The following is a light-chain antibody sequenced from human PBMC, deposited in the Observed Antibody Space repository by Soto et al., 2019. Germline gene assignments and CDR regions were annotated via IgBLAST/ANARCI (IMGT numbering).Light chain of an antibody. CDR3: AAWDGPLPARV. V-gene: IGLV1-44*01. J-gene: IGLJ2*01. CDR1: NSNIGRND. Sequence: QSVLAQPPSASGTPGQRVTISCSGSNSNIGRNDVTWYQQVPGTAPQCLIYSNDQRPSGVPDRISGSRSGTSASLAISGLQAGDEAEYYCAAWDGPLPARVFGGGTKLTVL. CDR2: SND.